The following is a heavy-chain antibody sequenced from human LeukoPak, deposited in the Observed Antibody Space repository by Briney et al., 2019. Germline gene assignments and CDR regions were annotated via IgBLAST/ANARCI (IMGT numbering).Heavy chain of an antibody. Sequence: GASVKVSCKASGYTFTGYYMHGVRQAPGQGLEWMGWINPNSGGTNYAQKFQGRVTMTRDTSISTAYMELSRLRSDDTAVYYCAREDRYSSGWYADWGQGTLVTVSS. CDR3: AREDRYSSGWYAD. D-gene: IGHD6-19*01. J-gene: IGHJ4*02. V-gene: IGHV1-2*02. CDR2: INPNSGGT. CDR1: GYTFTGYY.